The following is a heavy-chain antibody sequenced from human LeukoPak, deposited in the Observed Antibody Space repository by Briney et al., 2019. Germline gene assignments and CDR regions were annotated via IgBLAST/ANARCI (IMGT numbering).Heavy chain of an antibody. CDR3: ARVRVSATYDAFDI. Sequence: GSLRLSCAASGFTLTTNYMSWVRQAPGMGLEWVSIIYAGGSAYYPDSVKGRFTTSRDNSKNTLYLQMNSLRVEDTAVYYCARVRVSATYDAFDIWGQGTMVTVSS. V-gene: IGHV3-53*01. CDR1: GFTLTTNY. J-gene: IGHJ3*02. D-gene: IGHD2-21*02. CDR2: IYAGGSA.